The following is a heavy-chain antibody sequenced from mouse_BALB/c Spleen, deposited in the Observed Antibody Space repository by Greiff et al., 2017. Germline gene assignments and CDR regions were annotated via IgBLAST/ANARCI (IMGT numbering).Heavy chain of an antibody. CDR3: AYGSRAWFAY. Sequence: EVQLQESGPGLVKPSQSLSLTCTVTGYSITSDYAWNWIRQFPGNKLEWMGYISYSGSTSYNPSLNSRISITRDTSKNQFFLQLNSVTTEDTATYYCAYGSRAWFAYWGQGTLVTVSA. CDR2: ISYSGST. V-gene: IGHV3-2*02. J-gene: IGHJ3*01. CDR1: GYSITSDYA. D-gene: IGHD1-1*01.